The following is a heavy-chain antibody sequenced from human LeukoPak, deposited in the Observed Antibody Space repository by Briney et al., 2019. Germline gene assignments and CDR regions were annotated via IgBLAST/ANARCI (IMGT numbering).Heavy chain of an antibody. CDR1: GYRFTNYW. CDR2: IYPGDSDI. D-gene: IGHD5-24*01. J-gene: IGHJ5*02. V-gene: IGHV5-51*01. CDR3: AKRGATLGEFDP. Sequence: GDSLKISCKGSGYRFTNYWIAWVRQLPGKGLEWMGIIYPGDSDIRYSPSFQGHVTISADKSSSTAYLQWSSLRASDTAMYFCAKRGATLGEFDPGGQGTLVPVS.